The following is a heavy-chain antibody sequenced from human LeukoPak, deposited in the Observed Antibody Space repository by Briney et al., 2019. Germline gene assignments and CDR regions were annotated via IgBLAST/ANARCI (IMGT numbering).Heavy chain of an antibody. D-gene: IGHD5-18*01. V-gene: IGHV1-2*02. Sequence: ASVKVSCKASGYTFTGYYMHWVRQAPGQGLERMGWINPNSGGTNYAQKFQGRVTMTRDTSISTAYMELSRLRSDDTAVYYCARVVAMEPEVDYWGQGTLVTVSS. CDR1: GYTFTGYY. CDR3: ARVVAMEPEVDY. CDR2: INPNSGGT. J-gene: IGHJ4*02.